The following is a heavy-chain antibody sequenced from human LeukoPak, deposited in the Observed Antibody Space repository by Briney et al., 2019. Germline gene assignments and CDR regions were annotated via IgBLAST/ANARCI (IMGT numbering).Heavy chain of an antibody. V-gene: IGHV1-69*01. CDR3: ARRVVATDGDGMDV. D-gene: IGHD5-12*01. Sequence: SVKVSCKASGGTFSSYAISWVRQAPGQGLEWMGGIIPIFGTANYAQKFQGRVTITADESTSTAYMELSSLRSEDTAVYYCARRVVATDGDGMDVWGQGTTVTVSS. CDR2: IIPIFGTA. CDR1: GGTFSSYA. J-gene: IGHJ6*02.